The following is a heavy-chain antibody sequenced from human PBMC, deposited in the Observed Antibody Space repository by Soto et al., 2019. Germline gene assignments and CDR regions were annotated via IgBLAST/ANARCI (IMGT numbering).Heavy chain of an antibody. CDR2: INWNGVNK. D-gene: IGHD3-16*01. Sequence: GGSLRLSCEASGFLFSSYAMNWVRQAPGKGLEWVSGINWNGVNKGYADSVLGRFTISRDNAKKSLFLEMNYLRPEDTALYFCPKDADRFGEVWAYFQTWGHCTPVTVSS. CDR1: GFLFSSYA. V-gene: IGHV3-9*01. CDR3: PKDADRFGEVWAYFQT. J-gene: IGHJ1*01.